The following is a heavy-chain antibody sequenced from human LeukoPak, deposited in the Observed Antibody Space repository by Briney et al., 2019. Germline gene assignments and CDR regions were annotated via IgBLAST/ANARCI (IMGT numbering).Heavy chain of an antibody. Sequence: ASVKVSCKASGYTFTNYYIHWVRQAPGQGLEWMGLINPGGDNTNYAQNFQGRVTMTRDTSASTVYMELSSLRSEDTAVYYCATAQELLLDYWGQGTLVTVSS. CDR1: GYTFTNYY. V-gene: IGHV1-46*01. J-gene: IGHJ4*02. CDR3: ATAQELLLDY. D-gene: IGHD1-26*01. CDR2: INPGGDNT.